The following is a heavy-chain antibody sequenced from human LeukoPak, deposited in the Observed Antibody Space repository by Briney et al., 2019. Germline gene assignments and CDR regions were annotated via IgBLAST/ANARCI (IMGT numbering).Heavy chain of an antibody. CDR3: AKDLTLRYFDWLSGGFEY. Sequence: GGSLRLSCAASGFTFSSYAMSWVRQAPGKGLEWVSAISGSGGSTYYADSVKGRFTISRDNSKNTLYPQMNSLRAEDTAVYYCAKDLTLRYFDWLSGGFEYWGQGTLVTVSS. J-gene: IGHJ4*02. CDR2: ISGSGGST. D-gene: IGHD3-9*01. CDR1: GFTFSSYA. V-gene: IGHV3-23*01.